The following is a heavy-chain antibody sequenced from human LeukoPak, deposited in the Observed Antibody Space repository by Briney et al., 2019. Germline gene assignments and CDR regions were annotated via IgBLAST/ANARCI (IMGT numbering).Heavy chain of an antibody. J-gene: IGHJ5*02. Sequence: SETLSLTCTVSGYSISSGYYWGWIRQPPGKGLEWIGSIYHSGSTYYNPSLKSRVTISVDTSKNQFSLKLSSVTAADTAVYYCARSGSDVMVRGVINWFDPWGQGTLVTVSS. CDR1: GYSISSGYY. V-gene: IGHV4-38-2*02. D-gene: IGHD3-10*01. CDR2: IYHSGST. CDR3: ARSGSDVMVRGVINWFDP.